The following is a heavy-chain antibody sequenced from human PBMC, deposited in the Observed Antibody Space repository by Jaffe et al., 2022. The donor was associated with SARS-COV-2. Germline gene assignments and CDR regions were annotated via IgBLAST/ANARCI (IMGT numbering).Heavy chain of an antibody. V-gene: IGHV3-74*03. D-gene: IGHD2-15*01. J-gene: IGHJ5*02. CDR1: GFTFGSFW. CDR3: VRDFRIYDH. Sequence: EVQLVESGGGVVQPGGSLRLSCAASGFTFGSFWMHWVRQGPGKGPMWVSRINEDGAISTYADSVKGRFTISRDNAENTVYLQMNSLRVEDTAVYYCVRDFRIYDHWGQGTQVTVSS. CDR2: INEDGAIS.